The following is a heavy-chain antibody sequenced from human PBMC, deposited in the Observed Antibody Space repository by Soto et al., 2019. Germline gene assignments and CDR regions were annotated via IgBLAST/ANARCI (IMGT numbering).Heavy chain of an antibody. J-gene: IGHJ3*02. Sequence: EVQLVESGGGLVQPGGSLRLSCAASGFTFSSYAMHWVRQAPGKGLEYVSAISSNGGSTYYANSVKGRFTISRDNSKNTLYLQMGSLRAEDMAVYYCARAACSGGSCYRNAFDIWVQGTMVTVSS. D-gene: IGHD2-15*01. CDR3: ARAACSGGSCYRNAFDI. V-gene: IGHV3-64*01. CDR2: ISSNGGST. CDR1: GFTFSSYA.